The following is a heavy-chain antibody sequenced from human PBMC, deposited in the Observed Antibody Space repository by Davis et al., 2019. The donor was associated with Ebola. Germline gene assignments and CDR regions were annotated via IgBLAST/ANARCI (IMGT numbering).Heavy chain of an antibody. V-gene: IGHV1-2*06. Sequence: ASVKVSCKASGYTFTDHFIHWVRQAPGQGLEWMGRINPNTGGPDYARKFQGRVTMTRDTSISTVYMELSSLRYDDTADYYCARGHNYAHEYWGQGTLVTVSS. J-gene: IGHJ4*02. CDR1: GYTFTDHF. CDR2: INPNTGGP. CDR3: ARGHNYAHEY. D-gene: IGHD4-11*01.